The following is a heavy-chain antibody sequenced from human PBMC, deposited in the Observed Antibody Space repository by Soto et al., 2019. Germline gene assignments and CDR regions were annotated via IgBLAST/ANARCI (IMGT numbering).Heavy chain of an antibody. V-gene: IGHV4-34*01. CDR3: ARAPHRFSNRFDY. J-gene: IGHJ4*02. CDR2: INHSGST. CDR1: GGSFSGYY. Sequence: PSETLSLTCAVYGGSFSGYYWSWIRQPPGKGLEWIGEINHSGSTNYNPSLKSRVTISVDTSKNQFSLKLSSVTAADTAVYHCARAPHRFSNRFDYWGQGTLVTVSS.